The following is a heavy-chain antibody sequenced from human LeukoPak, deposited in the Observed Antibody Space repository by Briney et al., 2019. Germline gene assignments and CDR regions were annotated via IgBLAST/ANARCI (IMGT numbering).Heavy chain of an antibody. J-gene: IGHJ4*02. D-gene: IGHD4-11*01. CDR1: GFTFSSYW. V-gene: IGHV3-74*01. Sequence: AGGSLRLSCAASGFTFSSYWMHWVRQAPGKGLVRVSRINNDGSSTLYADSVKGRFTISRDNAKNTLYLQMNSLRAEDTAVYYCARSNHGCHDYWGQGTLVTVSS. CDR2: INNDGSST. CDR3: ARSNHGCHDY.